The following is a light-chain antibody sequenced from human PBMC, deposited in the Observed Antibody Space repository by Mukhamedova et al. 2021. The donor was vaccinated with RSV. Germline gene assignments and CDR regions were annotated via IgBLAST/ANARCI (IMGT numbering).Light chain of an antibody. J-gene: IGKJ5*01. CDR2: EAS. Sequence: RAVFSCRASQSIGSYLAWYHQRPGQAPRLLIYEASTRATGIPTRFAGGGSGTDFSLIISRLEPEDFGVYYCQQRRNWPLITFGQGT. CDR1: QSIGSY. CDR3: QQRRNWPLIT. V-gene: IGKV3-11*01.